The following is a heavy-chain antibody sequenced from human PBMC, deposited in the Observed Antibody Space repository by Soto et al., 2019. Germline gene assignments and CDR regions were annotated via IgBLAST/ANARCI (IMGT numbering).Heavy chain of an antibody. V-gene: IGHV3-11*05. Sequence: QVQLVESGGGLVKPGGSLRLSCAASGFTFSDYYMNWIRQAPGKGLEWVSYISSSSSYTNYADSVKGRFTISRDNAKNSLYRQMNSLRDEDTAVYYCARDTYDILTGENDAFDIWGQGTMVTVSS. D-gene: IGHD3-9*01. J-gene: IGHJ3*02. CDR1: GFTFSDYY. CDR3: ARDTYDILTGENDAFDI. CDR2: ISSSSSYT.